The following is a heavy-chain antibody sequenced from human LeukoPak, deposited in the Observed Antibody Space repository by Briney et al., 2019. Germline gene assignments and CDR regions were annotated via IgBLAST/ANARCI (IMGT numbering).Heavy chain of an antibody. CDR2: IYTSGST. Sequence: SETLSLTCTVSGGSISSGSYYWSWIRQPVGKGLEWIGRIYTSGSTNYNPSLKSRVTISVDTSKNQFSLKLSSVTAADTAVYYCARDLGYGNWFDPWGQGTLVTVSS. CDR3: ARDLGYGNWFDP. D-gene: IGHD5-12*01. CDR1: GGSISSGSYY. V-gene: IGHV4-61*02. J-gene: IGHJ5*02.